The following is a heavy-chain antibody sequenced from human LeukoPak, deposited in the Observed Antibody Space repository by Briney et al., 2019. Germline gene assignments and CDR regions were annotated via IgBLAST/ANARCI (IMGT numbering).Heavy chain of an antibody. CDR1: GGTFSSYA. J-gene: IGHJ5*02. CDR3: ARAKTDYDFWSGYLEFDP. Sequence: ASVKVSCKASGGTFSSYAISWVRQAPGQGLEWMGGIIPIFGTANYAQKFQGRVTMTRDMSTSTVYMELSSLRSEDTAVYYCARAKTDYDFWSGYLEFDPWGQGTLVTVSS. D-gene: IGHD3-3*01. CDR2: IIPIFGTA. V-gene: IGHV1-69*05.